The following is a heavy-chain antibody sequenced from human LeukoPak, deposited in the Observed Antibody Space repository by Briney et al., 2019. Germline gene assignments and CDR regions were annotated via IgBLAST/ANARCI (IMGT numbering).Heavy chain of an antibody. Sequence: SETLSLTCAVSGYSISSGDYWGWIRQPPGKGLEWIGSIYHSGSTHYNPSLKSRVTISVDTSKNQFSLELSSVTAADTAVYYCARNTTEVVTAKWFDPWGQGTLVTVSS. D-gene: IGHD2-21*02. CDR3: ARNTTEVVTAKWFDP. CDR1: GYSISSGDY. J-gene: IGHJ5*02. CDR2: IYHSGST. V-gene: IGHV4-38-2*01.